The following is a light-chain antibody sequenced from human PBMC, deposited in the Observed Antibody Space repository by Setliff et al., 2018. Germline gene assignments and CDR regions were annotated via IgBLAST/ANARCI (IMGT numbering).Light chain of an antibody. V-gene: IGLV2-14*03. Sequence: QSALTQPAPVSGSPGQSITISCTGTGSDVGTSKYVSWYQQHPGKAPKLIIYDVTTRPSGVSNRFSGSKSGNTASLTISGLQAEDEADYYCSIHRSRGYVFGTGTKVTVL. CDR1: GSDVGTSKY. CDR3: SIHRSRGYV. CDR2: DVT. J-gene: IGLJ1*01.